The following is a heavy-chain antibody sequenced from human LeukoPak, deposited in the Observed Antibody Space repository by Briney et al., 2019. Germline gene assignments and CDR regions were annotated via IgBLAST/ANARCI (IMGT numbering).Heavy chain of an antibody. Sequence: GGSLRLSCAASGFTFNNYAMSWVRQAPGKGLEWVSVISGSGKSTYYADSVKGRFTISRENSKNTLYLQMNSLRAEDTAVYYCAKDHDSSSWYYGVAFDIWGQGTMVTVSS. J-gene: IGHJ3*02. D-gene: IGHD6-13*01. V-gene: IGHV3-23*01. CDR1: GFTFNNYA. CDR3: AKDHDSSSWYYGVAFDI. CDR2: ISGSGKST.